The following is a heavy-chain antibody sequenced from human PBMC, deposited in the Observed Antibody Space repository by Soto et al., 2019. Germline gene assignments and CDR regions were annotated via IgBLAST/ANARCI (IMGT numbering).Heavy chain of an antibody. V-gene: IGHV3-74*01. J-gene: IGHJ6*03. CDR2: INSDGSST. Sequence: GGSLRLSCAASGFTFSSYWMHWVRQAPGKGLVWVSRINSDGSSTSYADSVEGRFTISRDNAKNTLYLQMNSLRAEDTAVYYCARALPLPAYYYMDVWGKGTTVTVSS. CDR3: ARALPLPAYYYMDV. CDR1: GFTFSSYW.